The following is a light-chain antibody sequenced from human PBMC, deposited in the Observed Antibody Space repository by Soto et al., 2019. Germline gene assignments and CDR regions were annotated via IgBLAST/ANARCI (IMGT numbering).Light chain of an antibody. CDR3: NSYTGSNTSV. CDR2: EVT. Sequence: QSVLTQPASVSGSPGQSITISCTGTSSDVGGYNYVSWYQQHPGQAPKLMIFEVTNRPSGISNRFSGSRSGNTASLTISDLQAEDEAEYYCNSYTGSNTSVFGTGTKVTVL. J-gene: IGLJ1*01. CDR1: SSDVGGYNY. V-gene: IGLV2-14*03.